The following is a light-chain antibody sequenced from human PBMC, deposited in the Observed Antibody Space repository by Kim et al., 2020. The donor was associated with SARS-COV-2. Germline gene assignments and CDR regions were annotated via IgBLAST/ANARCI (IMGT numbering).Light chain of an antibody. CDR1: SWHSSYA. CDR2: LDSDGTY. CDR3: QSWGTGIRV. V-gene: IGLV4-69*01. Sequence: SVTVTCTLTSWHSSYAIAGHHRRPGKGPRYLKLLDSDGTYSAGDGIPDRFSGASSGAGRYFTISGLQSEDEADYYCQSWGTGIRVFGGGTQLTVL. J-gene: IGLJ3*02.